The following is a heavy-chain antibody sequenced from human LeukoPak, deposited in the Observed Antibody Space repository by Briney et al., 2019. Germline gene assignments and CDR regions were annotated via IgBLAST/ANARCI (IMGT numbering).Heavy chain of an antibody. J-gene: IGHJ4*02. CDR3: ATVESSGSFDY. Sequence: GGSLRLSCAASGFTFSSNSMKWVRQAPGKGLEWVSSISTSGSYIYYADSVKGRFTISRDNAKNSLYLQMDSLRAEDTAVYYCATVESSGSFDYWGQGTLVTVSS. D-gene: IGHD3-10*01. V-gene: IGHV3-21*01. CDR2: ISTSGSYI. CDR1: GFTFSSNS.